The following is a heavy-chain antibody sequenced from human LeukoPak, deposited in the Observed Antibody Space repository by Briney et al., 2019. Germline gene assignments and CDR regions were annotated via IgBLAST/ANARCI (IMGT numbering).Heavy chain of an antibody. J-gene: IGHJ5*02. D-gene: IGHD6-19*01. CDR1: GFTFSSYA. Sequence: GGSLRLSFAASGFTFSSYAMSGVRQAPAKGLEWVSAISGSGGSTYYADSVKGRFTISRDNSKNTLYLQMNSLRAEDTAVYYCAKDSIAVAGIIHNWFDPWGQGTLATVSS. CDR3: AKDSIAVAGIIHNWFDP. V-gene: IGHV3-23*01. CDR2: ISGSGGST.